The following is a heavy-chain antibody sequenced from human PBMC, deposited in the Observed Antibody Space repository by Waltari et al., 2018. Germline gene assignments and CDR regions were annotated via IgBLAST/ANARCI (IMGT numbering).Heavy chain of an antibody. CDR3: ARGQTTVVTLGSRYFDL. CDR2: IDWDDDK. Sequence: QVTLRESGPPLVKPTHTPPMTCTFSWFSLSTSGMCVSWMRQPPGKALEWLARIDWDDDKYHSTSLKTRLTISKDTSKNQVVLTMTNMDPVDTATYYCARGQTTVVTLGSRYFDLWGRGTLVTVSS. V-gene: IGHV2-70*15. D-gene: IGHD4-17*01. CDR1: WFSLSTSGMC. J-gene: IGHJ2*01.